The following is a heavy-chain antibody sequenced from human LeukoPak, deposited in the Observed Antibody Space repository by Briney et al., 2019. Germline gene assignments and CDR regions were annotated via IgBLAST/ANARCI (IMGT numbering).Heavy chain of an antibody. CDR2: IYYSGST. CDR1: GGSISSYY. CDR3: ARVVSRHFYFDY. J-gene: IGHJ4*02. Sequence: SETLSLTCTVSGGSISSYYWSWIRQPPGKGLEWIGYIYYSGSTNYNPSLKSRVTISVDTSKNQFSLKLSSVTAADTAVYYCARVVSRHFYFDYWGQGTLVTVSS. V-gene: IGHV4-59*01. D-gene: IGHD2-8*01.